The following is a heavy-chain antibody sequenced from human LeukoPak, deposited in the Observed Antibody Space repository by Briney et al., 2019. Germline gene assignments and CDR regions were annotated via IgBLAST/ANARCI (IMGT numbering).Heavy chain of an antibody. V-gene: IGHV1-8*01. CDR3: ARLSSHYGDYKVDP. CDR2: MNPHSGKT. CDR1: GYPFNNYD. J-gene: IGHJ5*02. Sequence: ASVKVSCKASGYPFNNYDINWVRQATGQGLEWMGWMNPHSGKTGYAQNFQGRVTMTRDTSISTAYMELSSLRSENTAVYYCARLSSHYGDYKVDPWGQGTLVTVSS. D-gene: IGHD4-17*01.